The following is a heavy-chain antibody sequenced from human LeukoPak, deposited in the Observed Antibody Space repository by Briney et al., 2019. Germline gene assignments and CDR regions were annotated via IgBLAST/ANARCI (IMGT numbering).Heavy chain of an antibody. CDR1: GFTFSSYG. V-gene: IGHV3-30*18. CDR3: AKDLFSPTANGMDV. J-gene: IGHJ6*02. Sequence: GRSLRLSCAASGFTFSSYGMHWVRQAPGKGLEWVAVISYDGSNKYYADSVKGRFTISRDNSKNTLYLQMNSLRAEDTAVYYCAKDLFSPTANGMDVWGQGTTVTVSS. D-gene: IGHD3-10*02. CDR2: ISYDGSNK.